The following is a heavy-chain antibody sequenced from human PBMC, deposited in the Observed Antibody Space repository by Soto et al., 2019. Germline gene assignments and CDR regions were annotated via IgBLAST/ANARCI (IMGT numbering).Heavy chain of an antibody. J-gene: IGHJ6*03. CDR2: ISGSGGST. CDR3: AKALNIAAAAYYYYMDV. Sequence: GGSLRLSCAASGFTFSSYAMSWVRQAPGKGLEWVSAISGSGGSTYYADSVKGRFTISRDNSKNTLYLQMNSLRAEETAVYYCAKALNIAAAAYYYYMDVWGKGTTVTVSS. V-gene: IGHV3-23*01. D-gene: IGHD6-13*01. CDR1: GFTFSSYA.